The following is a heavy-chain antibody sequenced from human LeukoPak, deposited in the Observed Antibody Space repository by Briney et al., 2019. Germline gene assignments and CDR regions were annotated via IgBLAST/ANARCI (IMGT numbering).Heavy chain of an antibody. CDR3: ARDPRPTDVLLWFGDSNYGMDV. CDR2: IYYSGST. CDR1: VGSISSGGYY. J-gene: IGHJ6*04. V-gene: IGHV4-31*03. Sequence: SETLSLTCTVSVGSISSGGYYWSWIRQHPGKGLEWLGYIYYSGSTYYNPSLKSRVTISVDTSKNQFSLKLSSVTAADTAVYYCARDPRPTDVLLWFGDSNYGMDVWGKGTTVTVSS. D-gene: IGHD3-10*01.